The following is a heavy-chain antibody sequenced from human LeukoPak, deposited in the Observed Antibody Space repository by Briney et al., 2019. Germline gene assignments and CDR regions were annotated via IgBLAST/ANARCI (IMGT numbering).Heavy chain of an antibody. CDR2: IYPGDSDT. CDR3: AKVKGGNYYFDY. V-gene: IGHV5-51*01. D-gene: IGHD4-23*01. J-gene: IGHJ4*02. CDR1: GYSFFSNYW. Sequence: GESLKISCKAYGYSFFSNYWIGWVRQMPGKGLEWMGIIYPGDSDTRYSPSFQGQVTISADKSISTAYLQWSSLKASDTAMYYCAKVKGGNYYFDYWGQGTLVTVSS.